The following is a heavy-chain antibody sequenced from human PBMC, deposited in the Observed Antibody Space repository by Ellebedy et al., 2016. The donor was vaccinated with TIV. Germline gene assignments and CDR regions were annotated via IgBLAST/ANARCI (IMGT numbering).Heavy chain of an antibody. CDR3: ARGKVAADY. J-gene: IGHJ4*02. Sequence: ASVKVSCXASGYTFIDYFMHWVRQAPGQGLEWMGWINPKSGGTNYAQKFQGRVTMTRDTSINTAYMELRRLRSDDTAVYYCARGKVAADYWGQGTLVTVSS. CDR1: GYTFIDYF. CDR2: INPKSGGT. V-gene: IGHV1-2*02. D-gene: IGHD2-15*01.